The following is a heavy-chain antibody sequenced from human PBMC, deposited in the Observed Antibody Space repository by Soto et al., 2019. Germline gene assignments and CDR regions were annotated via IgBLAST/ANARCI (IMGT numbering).Heavy chain of an antibody. CDR2: ITGSGGSS. V-gene: IGHV3-23*01. D-gene: IGHD2-21*01. CDR1: VFIFISCA. CDR3: AKGRFPYPYAMDV. J-gene: IGHJ6*02. Sequence: HPGWSLRLSCAASVFIFISCAMTWVRQAPGKGLEWVSAITGSGGSSYYANSVKGRFTISRDNSKNTLSLQMNSLRAEDTAIYYCAKGRFPYPYAMDVCGQGTTVTVSS.